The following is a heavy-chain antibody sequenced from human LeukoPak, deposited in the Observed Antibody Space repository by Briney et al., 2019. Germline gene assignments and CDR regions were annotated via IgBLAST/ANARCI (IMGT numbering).Heavy chain of an antibody. D-gene: IGHD3-10*01. CDR1: GDSVSSNSAA. V-gene: IGHV6-1*01. Sequence: SQTLSLTCAISGDSVSSNSAAWSWIRQSPSRGLEWLGGTYYNSIWYTDYAVSVKGRITINPDTSKNQFSLELSSVTPEDTAVYYCARNYYGSGSYYNSFDYWGQGILVTVSS. J-gene: IGHJ4*02. CDR2: TYYNSIWYT. CDR3: ARNYYGSGSYYNSFDY.